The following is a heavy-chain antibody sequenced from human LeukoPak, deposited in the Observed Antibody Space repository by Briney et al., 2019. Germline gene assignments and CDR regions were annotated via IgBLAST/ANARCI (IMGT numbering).Heavy chain of an antibody. CDR1: GFTFSSYA. V-gene: IGHV3-23*01. D-gene: IGHD2-2*02. Sequence: QPGGSLRLSCAASGFTFSSYAMSWVRQAPGKGQEWVSAISGSGGSTYYADSVKGRFTISRDNSKNTLYLQMNSLRAEDTAVYYCAKARSGSSSSCYNYWGQGTLVTVSS. CDR2: ISGSGGST. CDR3: AKARSGSSSSCYNY. J-gene: IGHJ4*02.